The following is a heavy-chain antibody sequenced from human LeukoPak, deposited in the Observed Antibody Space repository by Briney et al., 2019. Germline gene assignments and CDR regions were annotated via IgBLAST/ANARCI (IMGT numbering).Heavy chain of an antibody. V-gene: IGHV1-46*01. J-gene: IGHJ1*01. CDR2: INPSGGST. Sequence: ASVKVSCKASGYTFTSYHMHWVRQAPGQGLEWMGIINPSGGSTSYAQKFQGRVTMTRDTSTSSVYMELSSLRSEDTAVYYCARDASSSSWYSKYFQHWGQGTLVTVSS. D-gene: IGHD6-13*01. CDR3: ARDASSSSWYSKYFQH. CDR1: GYTFTSYH.